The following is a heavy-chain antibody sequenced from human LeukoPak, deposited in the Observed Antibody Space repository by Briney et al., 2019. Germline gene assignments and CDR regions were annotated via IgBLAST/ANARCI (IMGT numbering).Heavy chain of an antibody. J-gene: IGHJ4*02. CDR1: GGTFSSYA. D-gene: IGHD3-10*01. Sequence: GASVKVSCKASGGTFSSYAISWVRQAPGQGLEWMGRIIPILGIANYAQKFQGRVTITADKSTSTAYMELSSLRSEDTAVYYCAGDEGNGSGSRADFDYWGQGTLVTVSS. CDR2: IIPILGIA. V-gene: IGHV1-69*04. CDR3: AGDEGNGSGSRADFDY.